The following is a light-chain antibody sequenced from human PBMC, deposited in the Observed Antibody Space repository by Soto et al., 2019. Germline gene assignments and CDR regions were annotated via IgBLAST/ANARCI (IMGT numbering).Light chain of an antibody. CDR2: QDT. J-gene: IGLJ2*01. CDR1: KLGDKY. V-gene: IGLV3-1*01. Sequence: SYELTQPPSVSVSPGQTASITCSGDKLGDKYSSWYQQKPGQSPVLVIYQDTKRPSGFPERFSGSNSGNKATLTISGTQAMDEADYYCQAWDSSTEVLFGGGTKLTVL. CDR3: QAWDSSTEVL.